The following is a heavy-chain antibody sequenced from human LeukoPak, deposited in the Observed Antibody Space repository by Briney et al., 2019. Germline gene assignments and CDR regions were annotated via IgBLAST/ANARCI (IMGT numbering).Heavy chain of an antibody. Sequence: PSETLSLTCTVSGGSISSYYWSWIRQPPGKGLEWIGYIYYSGSTNYNPSLKSRVTISVDTSKNQFSLKLSSVTAADTVVYYCATTSRAVAGYVFDYWGQGTLVTVSS. CDR2: IYYSGST. CDR1: GGSISSYY. J-gene: IGHJ4*02. CDR3: ATTSRAVAGYVFDY. D-gene: IGHD6-19*01. V-gene: IGHV4-59*08.